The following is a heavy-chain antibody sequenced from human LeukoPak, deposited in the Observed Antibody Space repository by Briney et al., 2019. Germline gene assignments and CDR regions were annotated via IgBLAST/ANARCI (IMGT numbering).Heavy chain of an antibody. CDR2: ISAYNGNT. D-gene: IGHD4-17*01. J-gene: IGHJ4*02. V-gene: IGHV1-18*01. Sequence: ASVKVSCKASGYTFTSYGISWVRQAPGQGLEWMGWISAYNGNTNYAQKLQGRVTMPTDTSTSTAYMELRSLRSDDTAVYYCERLYYGDYVLVYWGQGTLVTVSS. CDR3: ERLYYGDYVLVY. CDR1: GYTFTSYG.